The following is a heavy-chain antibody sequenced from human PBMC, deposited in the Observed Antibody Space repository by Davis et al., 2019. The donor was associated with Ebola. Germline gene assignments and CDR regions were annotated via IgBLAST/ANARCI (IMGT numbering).Heavy chain of an antibody. V-gene: IGHV3-23*01. CDR2: ISKSGRDT. J-gene: IGHJ3*02. Sequence: GGSLRLSCAASGFTFNQYAMTWVRQAPGKGLEWVSTISKSGRDTNYADSVKGRLSVSRDNSKNTVYLQMHSLKASDTAMYYCASLRRAITGFDDGYDIWGQGTMVTVSS. CDR1: GFTFNQYA. D-gene: IGHD3-9*01. CDR3: ASLRRAITGFDDGYDI.